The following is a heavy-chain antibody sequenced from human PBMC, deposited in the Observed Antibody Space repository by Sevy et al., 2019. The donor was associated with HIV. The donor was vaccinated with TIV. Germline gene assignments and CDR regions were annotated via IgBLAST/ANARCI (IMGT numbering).Heavy chain of an antibody. D-gene: IGHD2-15*01. J-gene: IGHJ6*02. V-gene: IGHV4-38-2*02. CDR2: IYHSGST. Sequence: SETLSLTCTVSGYSISSGYYWGWIRQPPGKGLEWIGSIYHSGSTYYNPSLKSRVTISVDTSKNQFPLKLSSVTAADTAVYYCARDGDRVVAARYYYGMDVWGQGTTVTVSS. CDR3: ARDGDRVVAARYYYGMDV. CDR1: GYSISSGYY.